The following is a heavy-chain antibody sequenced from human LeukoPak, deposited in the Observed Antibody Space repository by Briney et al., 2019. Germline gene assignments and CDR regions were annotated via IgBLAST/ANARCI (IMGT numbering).Heavy chain of an antibody. J-gene: IGHJ4*02. CDR2: TNDRGHT. Sequence: SETLSLTCAVHGGSFSGYHWNWIRQLPGKGLEWIGETNDRGHTNYNPSLESRVTISVDTSKKQFSLKLSSVAAADTAVYYCARDPTTVVTTPYYFDFWGQGTLVTVSS. D-gene: IGHD4-23*01. V-gene: IGHV4-34*01. CDR3: ARDPTTVVTTPYYFDF. CDR1: GGSFSGYH.